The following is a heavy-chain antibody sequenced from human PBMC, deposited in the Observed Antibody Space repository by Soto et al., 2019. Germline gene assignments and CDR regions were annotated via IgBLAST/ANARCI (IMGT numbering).Heavy chain of an antibody. CDR3: ARARRATISVGDDY. J-gene: IGHJ4*02. Sequence: SVKVSCKASGGTFSSYTISWVRQAPGQGLEWMGRIIPILGIANYAQKFQGRVTITADKSTSTAYMELSSLRSEDTAVYYCARARRATISVGDDYWGQGTLVTVSS. V-gene: IGHV1-69*02. CDR2: IIPILGIA. CDR1: GGTFSSYT. D-gene: IGHD5-12*01.